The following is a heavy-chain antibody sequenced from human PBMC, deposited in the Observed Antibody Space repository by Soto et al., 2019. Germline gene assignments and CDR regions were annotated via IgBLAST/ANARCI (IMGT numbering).Heavy chain of an antibody. CDR1: GGSISSGGYS. CDR3: ARESGWGTNFDY. Sequence: TLSLTCAVSGGSISSGGYSWSWIRQPPGKGLEWIGYIYHSGSTYYNPSLKSRVTISVDTSKNQFSLKLSSVTAADTAVYYCARESGWGTNFDYWGQGTLVTVSS. J-gene: IGHJ4*02. CDR2: IYHSGST. D-gene: IGHD6-19*01. V-gene: IGHV4-30-2*01.